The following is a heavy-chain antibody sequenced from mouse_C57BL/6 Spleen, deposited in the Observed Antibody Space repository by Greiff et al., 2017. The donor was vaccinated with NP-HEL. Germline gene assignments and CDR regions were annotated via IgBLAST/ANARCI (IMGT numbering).Heavy chain of an antibody. V-gene: IGHV1-42*01. J-gene: IGHJ2*01. Sequence: EVQLQQSGPELVKPGASVKISCTASGYSFTGYYMNWVKQSPEKSLEWIGEINPSTGGTTYNQKFKAKATLTVDKSSSTAYMQLKSLTSEDSAVYYCARQLRQDGGFYYFDYWGQGTTLTVSS. D-gene: IGHD3-2*02. CDR2: INPSTGGT. CDR3: ARQLRQDGGFYYFDY. CDR1: GYSFTGYY.